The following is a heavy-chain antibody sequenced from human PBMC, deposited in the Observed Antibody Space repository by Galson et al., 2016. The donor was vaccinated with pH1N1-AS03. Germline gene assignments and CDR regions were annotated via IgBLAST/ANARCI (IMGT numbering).Heavy chain of an antibody. CDR1: GFTFSNAW. J-gene: IGHJ3*02. CDR2: IKNRENGRTT. D-gene: IGHD4-17*01. Sequence: SLRLSCAASGFTFSNAWMSWVRQAPGKGLEWGGLIKNRENGRTTDDAAPVKGRFTNSRADSKNTMYLQMNSLKTEDTAVYYCTTDDYGDYRGTGAGTNDGFDMWGQGTMVTVSS. CDR3: TTDDYGDYRGTGAGTNDGFDM. V-gene: IGHV3-15*01.